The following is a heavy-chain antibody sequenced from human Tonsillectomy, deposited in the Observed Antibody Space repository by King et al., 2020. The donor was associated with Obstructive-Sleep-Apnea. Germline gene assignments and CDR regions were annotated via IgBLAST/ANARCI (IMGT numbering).Heavy chain of an antibody. J-gene: IGHJ4*02. V-gene: IGHV1-18*04. CDR3: VRDEREVTCNLDY. Sequence: VQLVESGAEVKKPGASVKVSCKTSGYTFASYGISWVRQAPGQGFEWMGWIGPYNSKTYDAQKLQGRVTMTTDTSASTAYMELRSLRYGDTAVYYCVRDEREVTCNLDYWGQGTLVTVSS. CDR2: IGPYNSKT. D-gene: IGHD2-21*02. CDR1: GYTFASYG.